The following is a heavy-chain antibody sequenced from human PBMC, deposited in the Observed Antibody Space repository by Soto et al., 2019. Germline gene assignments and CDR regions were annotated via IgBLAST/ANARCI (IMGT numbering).Heavy chain of an antibody. CDR1: GYTFTGYY. D-gene: IGHD2-8*01. CDR2: INPNSGGT. CDR3: ARDSHCTNGVCSTNAIAGYDY. V-gene: IGHV1-2*04. Sequence: ASVKVSCKASGYTFTGYYMHWVRQAPGQGLEWMGWINPNSGGTNYAQKFQGWVTMTRDTSISTAYMGLSRLRSDDTAVYYCARDSHCTNGVCSTNAIAGYDYWGQGTLVTVSS. J-gene: IGHJ4*02.